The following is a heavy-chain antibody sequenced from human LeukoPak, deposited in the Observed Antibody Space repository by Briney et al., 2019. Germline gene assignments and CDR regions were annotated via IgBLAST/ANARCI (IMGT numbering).Heavy chain of an antibody. CDR2: IDASGRT. J-gene: IGHJ3*02. CDR3: ARDWIDYGDYVSYAFDI. Sequence: SETLCLTCAVSGGSISSGSYYWSWIRQPAGKGRESIGRIDASGRTNYNPSLRRRATFSVDTSKNQFSLKMSPGAAAEAADYYCARDWIDYGDYVSYAFDIWGQGTMVTVSS. D-gene: IGHD4-17*01. CDR1: GGSISSGSYY. V-gene: IGHV4-61*02.